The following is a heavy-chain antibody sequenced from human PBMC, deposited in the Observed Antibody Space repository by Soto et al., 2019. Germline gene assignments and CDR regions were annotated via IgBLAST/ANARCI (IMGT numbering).Heavy chain of an antibody. D-gene: IGHD6-13*01. CDR1: GFTFSSYG. CDR2: IWYDGSNK. CDR3: ARDPGSSSWPPDY. Sequence: PGGSLRLSCAASGFTFSSYGMHWVRQAPGKGLEWVAVIWYDGSNKYYADSVKGRFTISRDNSKNMLYLQMNSLGAEDTAVYYCARDPGSSSWPPDYWGQGTLVTVSS. V-gene: IGHV3-33*01. J-gene: IGHJ4*02.